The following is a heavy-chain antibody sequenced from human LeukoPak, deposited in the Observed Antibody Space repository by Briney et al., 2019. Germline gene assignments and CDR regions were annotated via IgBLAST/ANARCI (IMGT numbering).Heavy chain of an antibody. D-gene: IGHD3-10*01. J-gene: IGHJ4*02. CDR1: GGSISSYY. CDR3: ASSPLWFGQIGYYFDY. V-gene: IGHV4-34*01. Sequence: SETLSLTCTVSGGSISSYYWNWIRQPPGKGLEWIGDINHSGSTNYNPSLTSRVTISVDPSKNQFSLNLSSVTAADTAVYYCASSPLWFGQIGYYFDYWGQGTLVTVSS. CDR2: INHSGST.